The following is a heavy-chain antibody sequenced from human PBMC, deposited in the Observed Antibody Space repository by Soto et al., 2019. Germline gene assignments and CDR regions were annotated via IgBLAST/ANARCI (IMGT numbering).Heavy chain of an antibody. D-gene: IGHD3-3*01. J-gene: IGHJ3*02. CDR1: GFTFSSHW. V-gene: IGHV3-7*01. Sequence: EVQLVESGGGLVQPGGSLRLSCAASGFTFSSHWMSWVRQAPGKGLEWVAKIKQDESEIYYADSVEGRFTISRDNAKNSLYLQMNGLRVEDTAVYYCAAVITIWALDIWGRGTMVTVSS. CDR2: IKQDESEI. CDR3: AAVITIWALDI.